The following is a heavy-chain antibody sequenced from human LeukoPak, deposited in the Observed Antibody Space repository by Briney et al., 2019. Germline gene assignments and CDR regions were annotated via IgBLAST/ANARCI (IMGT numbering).Heavy chain of an antibody. CDR1: GGSFSSYY. Sequence: SETLSLTCAVYGGSFSSYYWSWIRQPPGKGLEWTGEINHSGSTNYNPSLKSQVTISVDTSKNQFSLKVSSVTAADTAVYYCARGSRLTGAFDIWGQGTMVTVSS. CDR2: INHSGST. CDR3: ARGSRLTGAFDI. V-gene: IGHV4-34*01. J-gene: IGHJ3*02. D-gene: IGHD3-9*01.